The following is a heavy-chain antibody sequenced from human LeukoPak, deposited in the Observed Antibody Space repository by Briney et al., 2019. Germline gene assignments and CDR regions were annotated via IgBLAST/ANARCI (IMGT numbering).Heavy chain of an antibody. Sequence: GGSLRLSCAASGFTFSSYAMHWVRQAPGKGLEWVAVISYDGSNKYYADSVKGRFTISRDNSKNTLYPQMNSLRAEDTAVYYCARDYDSSGYSDYWGQGTLVTVSS. V-gene: IGHV3-30-3*01. CDR1: GFTFSSYA. CDR3: ARDYDSSGYSDY. D-gene: IGHD3-22*01. CDR2: ISYDGSNK. J-gene: IGHJ4*02.